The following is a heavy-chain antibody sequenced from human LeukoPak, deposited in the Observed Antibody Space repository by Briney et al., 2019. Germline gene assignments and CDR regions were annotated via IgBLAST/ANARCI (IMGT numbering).Heavy chain of an antibody. D-gene: IGHD3-22*01. CDR3: AKLPSRYYYDSSGYYSKDY. J-gene: IGHJ4*02. CDR2: IRYDGSNK. CDR1: GFTFSSYG. V-gene: IGHV3-30*02. Sequence: PGGSLRLSCAAPGFTFSSYGMHWVRQAPGKGLEWVAFIRYDGSNKYYADSVKGRFTISGDNSKNTLYLQMNSLRAEDTAVYYCAKLPSRYYYDSSGYYSKDYWGQGTLVTVSS.